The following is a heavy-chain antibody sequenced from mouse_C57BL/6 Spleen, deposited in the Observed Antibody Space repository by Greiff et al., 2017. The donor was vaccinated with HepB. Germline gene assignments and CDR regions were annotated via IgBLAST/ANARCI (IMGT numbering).Heavy chain of an antibody. V-gene: IGHV3-1*01. CDR2: ISYSGST. CDR1: GYSITSGYD. Sequence: EVQLQESGPGMVKPSPSLSLTCTVTGYSITSGYDWHLIRHFPGNKLEWMGYISYSGSTNYNPYLKSRISITQDTSTNHFFLKFKSVTTEDTATYYCARVDGYYGYFDVWGTGTTVTVSS. D-gene: IGHD2-3*01. CDR3: ARVDGYYGYFDV. J-gene: IGHJ1*03.